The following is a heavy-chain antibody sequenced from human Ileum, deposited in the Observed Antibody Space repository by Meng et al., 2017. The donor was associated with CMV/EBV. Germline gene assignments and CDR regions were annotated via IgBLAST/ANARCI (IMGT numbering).Heavy chain of an antibody. CDR2: ITPYNGKT. CDR3: AREDYSAYAAT. Sequence: QVQLVQSGAEVKKPGASVKVSCKASGYTFITFGITWVRQAPGQGLEWMGWITPYNGKTDYTQRLQDRVTMTTDTSTNTVYMELRSLRSDDTAVYYCAREDYSAYAATWGQGTLVHRLL. CDR1: GYTFITFG. J-gene: IGHJ5*02. D-gene: IGHD2-21*01. V-gene: IGHV1-18*01.